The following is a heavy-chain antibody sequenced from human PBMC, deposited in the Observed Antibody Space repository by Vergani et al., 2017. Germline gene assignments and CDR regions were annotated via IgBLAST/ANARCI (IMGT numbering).Heavy chain of an antibody. CDR1: GYTFTSYG. J-gene: IGHJ4*02. Sequence: QVQLVQSGAEVKKPGASVKVSCKASGYTFTSYGISWVRQAPGQGLEWMGWISAYNGNTNYAQKLQGRVTMTTDTSTSTAYMELWSLRSDDTAVYYCATGLSQGITMIVVVIPQFDYWGQGTLVTVSS. CDR2: ISAYNGNT. CDR3: ATGLSQGITMIVVVIPQFDY. V-gene: IGHV1-18*01. D-gene: IGHD3-22*01.